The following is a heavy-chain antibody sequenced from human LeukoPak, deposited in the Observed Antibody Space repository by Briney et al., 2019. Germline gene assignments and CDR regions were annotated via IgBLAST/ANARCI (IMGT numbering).Heavy chain of an antibody. V-gene: IGHV3-7*01. D-gene: IGHD2-2*01. CDR2: IKQDGSEN. J-gene: IGHJ4*01. CDR3: ARERYCTSATCYVGVPFDS. CDR1: GFSFNTYY. Sequence: GGSLRLSCAASGFSFNTYYMTWVRQAPGKGLEWVAGIKQDGSENYYMDSVKGRFTISRDNSRNLLYLQMNSLRAEDMAVYFCARERYCTSATCYVGVPFDSWGQGTLVTVSS.